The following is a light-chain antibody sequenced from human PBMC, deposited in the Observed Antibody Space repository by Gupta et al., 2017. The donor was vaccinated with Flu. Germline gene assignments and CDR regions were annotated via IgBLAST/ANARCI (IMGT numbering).Light chain of an antibody. CDR2: EFS. CDR1: SRDVGGYNY. V-gene: IGLV2-8*01. Sequence: QSALTQPPSASGSPGQSVTISCTGTSRDVGGYNYVSWYQQHPGKAPKLMFYEFSNRSSGVPDRFSGSKAGNTASLTVSGLPAEDEADYYCSSYAGSNNVVFGGGTKLTVL. J-gene: IGLJ2*01. CDR3: SSYAGSNNVV.